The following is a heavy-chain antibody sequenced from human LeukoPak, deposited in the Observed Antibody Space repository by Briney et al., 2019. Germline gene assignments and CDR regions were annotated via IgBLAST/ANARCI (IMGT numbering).Heavy chain of an antibody. CDR3: ARDRYCSSTSCYIPFYYFDY. Sequence: SQTLSLTCAISGGSVSSNSAAWNWIRQSPSRGLEWLGRTYYRSKWYNDYAVSVKSRITINPDTSKNQFSLQLNSVTPEDTAVYYCARDRYCSSTSCYIPFYYFDYWGQGTLVTVSS. CDR1: GGSVSSNSAA. J-gene: IGHJ4*02. CDR2: TYYRSKWYN. V-gene: IGHV6-1*01. D-gene: IGHD2-2*02.